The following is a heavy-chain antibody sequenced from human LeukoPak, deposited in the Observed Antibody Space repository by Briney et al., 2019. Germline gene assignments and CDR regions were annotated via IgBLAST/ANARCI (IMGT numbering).Heavy chain of an antibody. Sequence: SKTLSHTCAVYGGSFSGYYWSWIRQPPGKGLEWIGEINHSGSTNYNPSLKSRVTISVDTSKNQFSLKLSSVTAADTAVYYCARGLAYCGGDCYLGYFDYWGQGTLVTVSS. V-gene: IGHV4-34*01. CDR1: GGSFSGYY. J-gene: IGHJ4*02. D-gene: IGHD2-21*02. CDR3: ARGLAYCGGDCYLGYFDY. CDR2: INHSGST.